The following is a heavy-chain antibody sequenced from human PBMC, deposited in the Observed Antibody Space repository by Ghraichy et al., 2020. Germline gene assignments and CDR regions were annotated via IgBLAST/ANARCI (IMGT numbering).Heavy chain of an antibody. CDR3: STMVRGVIQPYYFDY. J-gene: IGHJ4*02. CDR1: GGSISSSSYY. CDR2: IYYSGST. Sequence: SETLSLTCTVSGGSISSSSYYWGWIRQPPGKGLEWIGSIYYSGSTYYNPSLKSRVTISVDTSKNQFSLKLSSVTAADTAVYYCSTMVRGVIQPYYFDYWGQGTLVTVSS. D-gene: IGHD3-10*01. V-gene: IGHV4-39*01.